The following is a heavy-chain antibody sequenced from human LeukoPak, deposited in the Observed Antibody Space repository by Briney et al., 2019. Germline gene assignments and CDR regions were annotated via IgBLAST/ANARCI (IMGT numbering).Heavy chain of an antibody. Sequence: GGSLRLSCAASGFTFSSYGMHWVRQAPGKGLEWVAFIRYDGSNKYYADSVKGRFTISRDNSKNTLYLQMNSLRAEDTAVYYCARDGSYYAHGYFDYWGQGTLVTVSS. CDR1: GFTFSSYG. CDR3: ARDGSYYAHGYFDY. D-gene: IGHD1-26*01. CDR2: IRYDGSNK. J-gene: IGHJ4*02. V-gene: IGHV3-30*02.